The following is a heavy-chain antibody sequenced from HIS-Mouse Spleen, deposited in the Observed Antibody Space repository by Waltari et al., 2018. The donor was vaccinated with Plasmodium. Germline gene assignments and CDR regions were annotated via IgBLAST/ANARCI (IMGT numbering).Heavy chain of an antibody. CDR3: ASSWYWYFDL. CDR1: GFTLSSYW. CDR2: INQDGSEK. J-gene: IGHJ2*01. Sequence: EVQLVESGGGLVQPGGSLRLSCAASGFTLSSYWMSWVRQAPGKGLEGVVNINQDGSEKYYVDSVKGRFTISRDNAKNSLYLQMNSLRAEDTAVYYCASSWYWYFDLWGRGTLVTVSS. D-gene: IGHD6-13*01. V-gene: IGHV3-7*01.